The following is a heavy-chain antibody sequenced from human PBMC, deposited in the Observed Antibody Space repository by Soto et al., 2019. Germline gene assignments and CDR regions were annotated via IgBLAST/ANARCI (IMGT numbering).Heavy chain of an antibody. V-gene: IGHV1-69*06. CDR1: GGTFSSYA. J-gene: IGHJ5*02. Sequence: ASVKVSCKASGGTFSSYAISWVRQAPGQGLEWMGGIIPIFGTANYAQKFQGRVTITADKSTSTAYMELGSLRSEDTAVYYCARSKTPLMTTVTTGFDPWGQGTLVTVSS. CDR2: IIPIFGTA. CDR3: ARSKTPLMTTVTTGFDP. D-gene: IGHD4-4*01.